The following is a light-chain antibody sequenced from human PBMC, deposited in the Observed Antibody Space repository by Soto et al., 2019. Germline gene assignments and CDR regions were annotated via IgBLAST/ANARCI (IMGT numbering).Light chain of an antibody. J-gene: IGKJ1*01. CDR2: GAA. CDR1: QSISSW. CDR3: QQYNSLWT. V-gene: IGKV1-5*01. Sequence: DIHMTQSPSTLSSSVADRFTIRCRASQSISSWWAWYQQKPGKAPKLLIYGAASLESGVPSRFSGSGPGTEFTLTVSSLQPDDFATYYCQQYNSLWTFGQGTKVDIK.